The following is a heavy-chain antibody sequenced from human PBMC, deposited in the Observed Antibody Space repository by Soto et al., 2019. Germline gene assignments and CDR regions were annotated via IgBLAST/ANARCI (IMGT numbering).Heavy chain of an antibody. V-gene: IGHV3-33*08. D-gene: IGHD3-10*01. CDR2: FAGDFINT. CDR1: GFTVNNHA. CDR3: ARDSGYGSGASVNHYLDY. J-gene: IGHJ4*01. Sequence: GGSLRLSCAASGFTVNNHAMHWVRQAPGEGLEWVSGFAGDFINTRYADSVRGRFTISRDTSKNSVYLQMDSLRAEDTAVYYCARDSGYGSGASVNHYLDYWGHGTLVTVSS.